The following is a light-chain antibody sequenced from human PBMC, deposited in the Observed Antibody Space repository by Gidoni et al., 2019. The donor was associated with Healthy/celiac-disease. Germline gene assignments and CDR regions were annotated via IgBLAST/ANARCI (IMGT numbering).Light chain of an antibody. J-gene: IGKJ5*01. CDR2: AAS. Sequence: DIQLTQSPSFLSASVGDRVTITCRASQGISSSLAWYQQKPGKAPKLLIYAASTLQSGVPSRFSGSGSGTEFTLTISSLQPEDFATYYCQQLNSYPFTFXQXTRLEIK. V-gene: IGKV1-9*01. CDR1: QGISSS. CDR3: QQLNSYPFT.